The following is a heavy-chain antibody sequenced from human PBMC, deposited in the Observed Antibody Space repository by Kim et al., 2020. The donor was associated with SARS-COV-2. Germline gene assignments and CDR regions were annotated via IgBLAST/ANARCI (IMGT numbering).Heavy chain of an antibody. V-gene: IGHV1-3*01. CDR2: NT. CDR3: ARDLFHTGFDY. Sequence: NTKFPQHSLGRVTFTRDTSANTAYMELSSLGSEDTAVYYCARDLFHTGFDYWGQGTLVAVSS. J-gene: IGHJ4*02. D-gene: IGHD2-8*02.